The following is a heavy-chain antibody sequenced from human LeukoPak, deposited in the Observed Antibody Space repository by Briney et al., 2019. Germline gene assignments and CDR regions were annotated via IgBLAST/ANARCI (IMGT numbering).Heavy chain of an antibody. D-gene: IGHD3-22*01. CDR3: ARDRDPGYNDSSGYRRVNAFDI. CDR1: GFGFSDSY. V-gene: IGHV3-11*04. J-gene: IGHJ3*02. CDR2: ISTSGSTK. Sequence: GGSLRLSCVVSGFGFSDSYMTWIRQTPGKGLEWLAYISTSGSTKYYADSVKGRFTISRDNAKNSLYLQMNSLRAEDTAVYYRARDRDPGYNDSSGYRRVNAFDIWGQGTVVTVSS.